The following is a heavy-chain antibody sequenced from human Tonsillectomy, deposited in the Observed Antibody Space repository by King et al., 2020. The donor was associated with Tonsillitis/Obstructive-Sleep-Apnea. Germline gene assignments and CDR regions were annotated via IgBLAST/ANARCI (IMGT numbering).Heavy chain of an antibody. D-gene: IGHD6-13*01. V-gene: IGHV7-4-1*02. CDR2: INTNTGNP. J-gene: IGHJ6*03. CDR1: GFTFTCYA. CDR3: ARGRGAAAGIAGYSYYYMDV. Sequence: VPLVESGSELKKSWASVKGSCKASGFTFTCYAMKWVRPAPGQGLDWMGWINTNTGNPTYAHGFTGRFVFYLNTSVSPAYLQISSLKADDAAVYYCARGRGAAAGIAGYSYYYMDVWGTGTTVTVSS.